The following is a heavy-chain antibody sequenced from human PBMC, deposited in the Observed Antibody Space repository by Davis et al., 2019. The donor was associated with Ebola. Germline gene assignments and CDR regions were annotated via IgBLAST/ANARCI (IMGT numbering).Heavy chain of an antibody. J-gene: IGHJ4*02. Sequence: SETLSLTCAVSGGSISSSNWWSWVRQPPGKGLEWIGEIYHSGSTNYNPSLKSRVTISVDKSKNQFSLKLSSVTAADTAVYYCARDHRDWRYSGYDWGQGTLVTVSS. CDR1: GGSISSSNW. D-gene: IGHD5-12*01. V-gene: IGHV4-4*02. CDR3: ARDHRDWRYSGYD. CDR2: IYHSGST.